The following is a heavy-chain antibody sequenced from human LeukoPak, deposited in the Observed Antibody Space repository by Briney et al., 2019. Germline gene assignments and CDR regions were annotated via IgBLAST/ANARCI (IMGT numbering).Heavy chain of an antibody. J-gene: IGHJ5*02. Sequence: GGSLRLSCAASGFTFSSYGMHWVRQAPGKGLEWVAFIRYDGSNKYYADSVKGRFTISRVNSKSTLYLQMNSLRAEDTAVYYCAKGPLIRNWFDPWGQGTLVTVSS. D-gene: IGHD2-21*01. CDR3: AKGPLIRNWFDP. CDR2: IRYDGSNK. CDR1: GFTFSSYG. V-gene: IGHV3-30*02.